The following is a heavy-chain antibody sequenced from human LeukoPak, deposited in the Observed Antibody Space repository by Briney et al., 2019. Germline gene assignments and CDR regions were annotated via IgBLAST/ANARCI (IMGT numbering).Heavy chain of an antibody. D-gene: IGHD6-13*01. V-gene: IGHV3-30-3*01. CDR2: ISYDGGNK. CDR3: ARDGAGYSSSPGGYFDY. Sequence: GGSLRLSCAASGFTFSSYAMHWVRQAPGKGLEWVAVISYDGGNKYYADSVKGRFTISRDNSKNTLYLQMNSLRAEDTAVYYCARDGAGYSSSPGGYFDYWGQGTLVTVSS. J-gene: IGHJ4*02. CDR1: GFTFSSYA.